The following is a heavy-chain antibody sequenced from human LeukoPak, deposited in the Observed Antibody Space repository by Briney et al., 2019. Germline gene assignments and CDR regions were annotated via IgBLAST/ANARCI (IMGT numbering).Heavy chain of an antibody. CDR2: IKEDGSQK. CDR1: GFTFSNYW. J-gene: IGHJ4*02. V-gene: IGHV3-7*01. Sequence: HPGGSLRLSCAASGFTFSNYWMNWVRQAPGKGLEWVANIKEDGSQKYYVDSVKGRFTISRDNAKNSLYLQMNSLRAEDTAVYYCARASSGWYGLFDQWGQGTLVTVSS. D-gene: IGHD6-19*01. CDR3: ARASSGWYGLFDQ.